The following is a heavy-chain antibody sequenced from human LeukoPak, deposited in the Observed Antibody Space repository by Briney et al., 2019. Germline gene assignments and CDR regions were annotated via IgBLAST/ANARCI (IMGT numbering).Heavy chain of an antibody. D-gene: IGHD5-12*01. CDR3: ARVRYSEYDFGWCDP. J-gene: IGHJ5*02. CDR2: ISGSGTTI. V-gene: IGHV3-11*01. Sequence: PGGSLRLSCAGSGFTFSDYYMTWIRQAPGKGLEWVSYISGSGTTIYYADSVKGRFTISRDNAKNSAYLQMNSLRAEDTAMYYCARVRYSEYDFGWCDPWGQGTLVTVSS. CDR1: GFTFSDYY.